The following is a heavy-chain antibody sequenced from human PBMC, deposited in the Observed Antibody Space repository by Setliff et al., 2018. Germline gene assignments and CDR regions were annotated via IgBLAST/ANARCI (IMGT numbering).Heavy chain of an antibody. Sequence: GGSLRLSCAASGFTFSSYSMNWVRQAPGKGLEWVSYISSGSSTIYYADSVKGRFTISRDNAKNSLYLQMNSLRAEDTAVYYCARDNGDYQLFGHAFDIWGQGTMVTVSS. D-gene: IGHD4-17*01. V-gene: IGHV3-48*01. CDR1: GFTFSSYS. CDR2: ISSGSSTI. J-gene: IGHJ3*02. CDR3: ARDNGDYQLFGHAFDI.